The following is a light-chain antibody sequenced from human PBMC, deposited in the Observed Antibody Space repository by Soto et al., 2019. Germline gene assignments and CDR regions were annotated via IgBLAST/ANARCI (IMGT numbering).Light chain of an antibody. CDR1: NSHIGSNT. CDR3: AAWDDSLNGHVV. V-gene: IGLV1-44*01. Sequence: QSVLTQPPSASWAPGPRVTISFFGNNSHIGSNTVNWYQQLPGTAPKLLIYSNNQRPSGVPDRFSGSKSGTSASLAISGLQSEDEADYYCAAWDDSLNGHVVFGGGTKVTVL. CDR2: SNN. J-gene: IGLJ2*01.